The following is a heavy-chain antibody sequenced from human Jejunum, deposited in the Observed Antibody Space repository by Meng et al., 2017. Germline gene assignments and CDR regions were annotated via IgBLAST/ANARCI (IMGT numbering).Heavy chain of an antibody. CDR3: AREASMVRGHVYYYYVMDV. Sequence: GESLKISCVVSGFTFSSYWMSWVLQAPGKGLEWVANIKQDGSEKYYVDSVKGRFTISRDNAKNSLYLQMNSLRAEDTAVYYCAREASMVRGHVYYYYVMDVWGQGTTVTVSS. CDR1: GFTFSSYW. J-gene: IGHJ6*02. V-gene: IGHV3-7*01. CDR2: IKQDGSEK. D-gene: IGHD3-10*01.